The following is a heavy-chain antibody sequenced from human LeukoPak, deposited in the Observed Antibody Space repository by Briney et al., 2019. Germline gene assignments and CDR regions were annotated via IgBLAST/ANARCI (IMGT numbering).Heavy chain of an antibody. D-gene: IGHD3-3*01. V-gene: IGHV4-61*02. CDR3: ARWDFWSGYLDY. CDR1: GGSVSSGPYY. CDR2: IYTSGRT. Sequence: SQTLSLTCTVSGGSVSSGPYYWNWIRQPAGKGLEWIGRIYTSGRTTYNPSLKSRVTISVDTSKNQFSLKLSSVTAADTAVYYCARWDFWSGYLDYWGQGTLVTVSS. J-gene: IGHJ4*02.